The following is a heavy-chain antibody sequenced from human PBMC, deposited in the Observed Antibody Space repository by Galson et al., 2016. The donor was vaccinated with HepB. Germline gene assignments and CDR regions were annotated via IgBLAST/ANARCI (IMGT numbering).Heavy chain of an antibody. CDR3: ARGGDRLVLRFYANWFDP. Sequence: SVKVSCKAFGYTFNNYYVHWVRQAPGQGLEWMGIINPSVGSTSYPQKFQNRVTMTRDTSTSTLYMELNSLTSEDTAVYYCARGGDRLVLRFYANWFDPWGQGTLVTVSS. CDR2: INPSVGST. D-gene: IGHD3-16*01. J-gene: IGHJ5*02. CDR1: GYTFNNYY. V-gene: IGHV1-46*02.